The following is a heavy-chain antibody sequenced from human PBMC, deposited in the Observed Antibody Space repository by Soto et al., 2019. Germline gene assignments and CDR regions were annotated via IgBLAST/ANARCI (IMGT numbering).Heavy chain of an antibody. Sequence: SLRLSCAASGFTFSSYAMHWVRQAPGKGLEWVAVISYDGSNKYYADSVKGRFTISRDNSKNTLYLQMNSLRAEDTAVYYCAREPRYCSGGSCSIMGDAFDIWGQGTMVTVSS. D-gene: IGHD2-15*01. CDR3: AREPRYCSGGSCSIMGDAFDI. CDR2: ISYDGSNK. V-gene: IGHV3-30-3*01. CDR1: GFTFSSYA. J-gene: IGHJ3*02.